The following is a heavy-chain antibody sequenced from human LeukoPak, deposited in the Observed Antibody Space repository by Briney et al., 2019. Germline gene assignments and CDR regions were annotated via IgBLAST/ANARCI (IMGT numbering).Heavy chain of an antibody. CDR3: AKAPVTTCRGAYCYPFDY. Sequence: GGSLRLSCAASGFTLSSYAMSWVRQAPGKGLEWVSAISDSGNTYHADSVRGRFTISRDSSKNTLFLQMNRLRPEDAAVYYCAKAPVTTCRGAYCYPFDYWGQGTLVTVSS. J-gene: IGHJ4*02. V-gene: IGHV3-23*01. CDR1: GFTLSSYA. D-gene: IGHD2-21*01. CDR2: ISDSGNT.